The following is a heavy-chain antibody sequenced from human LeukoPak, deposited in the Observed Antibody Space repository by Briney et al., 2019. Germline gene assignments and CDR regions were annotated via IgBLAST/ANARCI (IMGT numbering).Heavy chain of an antibody. J-gene: IGHJ3*02. Sequence: GGSLRLSCAASGFTFSSYAMHWVRQAPGKGLEWVAVISYDGSNKYYADSVKGRFTISRDNSKNTLYLQMNSLRAEDTAVYYCARRGVIVGALGAFDIWGQGTMVTVSS. CDR3: ARRGVIVGALGAFDI. V-gene: IGHV3-30-3*01. CDR1: GFTFSSYA. D-gene: IGHD1-26*01. CDR2: ISYDGSNK.